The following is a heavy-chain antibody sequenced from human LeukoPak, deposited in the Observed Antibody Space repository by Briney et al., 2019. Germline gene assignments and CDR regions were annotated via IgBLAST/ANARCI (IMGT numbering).Heavy chain of an antibody. D-gene: IGHD2-21*02. CDR3: TRPRPEYCGGDCYSDY. CDR1: GFTFSNAW. V-gene: IGHV3-15*01. Sequence: GGSLRLSCATSGFTFSNAWMSWVRQAPGKGLEWVGRIKSKTDGGATDHAAPVKGRFTISRDDSKSIAYLQMNSLKTEDTAAYYCTRPRPEYCGGDCYSDYWGQGTLVTVSS. J-gene: IGHJ4*02. CDR2: IKSKTDGGAT.